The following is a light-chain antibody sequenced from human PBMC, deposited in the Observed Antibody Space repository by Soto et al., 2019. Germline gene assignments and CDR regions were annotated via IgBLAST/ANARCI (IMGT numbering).Light chain of an antibody. J-gene: IGLJ1*01. CDR2: RSN. CDR3: AAWDDSLSSRYV. CDR1: SSNIGSNY. Sequence: QSVLTQPPSASGTPGQRVTISCSGSSSNIGSNYVYWYQQLPGTAPKLLIYRSNKRPSGVPDRFSGSKSGTSASLAISGLRSEDDADYYCAAWDDSLSSRYVFGTGTKLTVL. V-gene: IGLV1-47*01.